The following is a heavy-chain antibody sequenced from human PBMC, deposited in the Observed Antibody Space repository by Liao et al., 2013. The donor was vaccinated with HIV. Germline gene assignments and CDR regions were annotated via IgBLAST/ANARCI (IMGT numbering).Heavy chain of an antibody. CDR3: AKREGRAAVSTTFDS. D-gene: IGHD2/OR15-2a*01. Sequence: QVQLQESGPGLVKPSQTLSLTCTVSGASINTSDYYWSWIRQPPGKGLEWIGYIYHSGTTYYNPSLKSRVSISVDTSQNQVSLKLSSVTAADTAVYYCAKREGRAAVSTTFDSWGQGTLVSVSS. CDR2: IYHSGTT. J-gene: IGHJ4*02. V-gene: IGHV4-30-4*01. CDR1: GASINTSDYY.